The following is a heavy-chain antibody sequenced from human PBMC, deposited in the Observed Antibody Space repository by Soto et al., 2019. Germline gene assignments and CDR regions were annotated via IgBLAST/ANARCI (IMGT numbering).Heavy chain of an antibody. Sequence: QVQLQESGPGLVKPSQTLSLSCTVSGGSLSSGGYYWSWIRQHPGKRLEWIGFIYYSGSTYYNPSLKSRVTISVDTSQNQFSLKLSSVTAADTAFYYCARDTQRGYSGYFDSWGQGTLVTVSS. J-gene: IGHJ4*02. CDR2: IYYSGST. CDR1: GGSLSSGGYY. D-gene: IGHD5-12*01. CDR3: ARDTQRGYSGYFDS. V-gene: IGHV4-31*03.